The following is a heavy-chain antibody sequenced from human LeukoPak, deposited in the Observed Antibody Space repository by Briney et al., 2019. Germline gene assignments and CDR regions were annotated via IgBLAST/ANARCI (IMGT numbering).Heavy chain of an antibody. CDR1: GFTFSSYA. Sequence: PGGSLRLSCAASGFTFSSYAMSWVRQAPGKGLEWVSAISGSGGSTYYADSVKGRFTIPRDNSKNTLYLQMNSLRAEDTAVYYCAKDVDSSGYYDYWGQGTLVTVSS. CDR3: AKDVDSSGYYDY. V-gene: IGHV3-23*01. J-gene: IGHJ4*02. D-gene: IGHD3-22*01. CDR2: ISGSGGST.